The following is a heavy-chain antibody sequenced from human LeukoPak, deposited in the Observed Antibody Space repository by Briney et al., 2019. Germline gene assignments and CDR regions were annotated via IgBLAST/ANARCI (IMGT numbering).Heavy chain of an antibody. CDR1: GFTFSIYA. V-gene: IGHV3-23*01. D-gene: IGHD3-22*01. CDR3: AKSPLDTSLTIYFDY. CDR2: LTNSGGTT. J-gene: IGHJ4*02. Sequence: GGSLRPSCAASGFTFSIYAMSWVRQAPGKGLEWVSALTNSGGTTYYAGSVKGRFTISRDNSKNTLYLQMNSLRAEDTAIYYCAKSPLDTSLTIYFDYWGQGTLVTVSS.